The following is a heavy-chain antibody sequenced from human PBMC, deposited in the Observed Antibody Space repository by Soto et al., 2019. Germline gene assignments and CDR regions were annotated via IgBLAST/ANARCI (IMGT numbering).Heavy chain of an antibody. V-gene: IGHV4-31*03. CDR3: ARYAARHGFYGMDV. D-gene: IGHD6-6*01. CDR1: GGSISSGGYY. J-gene: IGHJ6*02. CDR2: IYYSGST. Sequence: SETLSLTCTVSGGSISSGGYYWSWIRQHPGKGLEWIGYIYYSGSTYYNPSLKSRVTISVDTSKNQFSLKLSSVTAADTAVYYCARYAARHGFYGMDVWGQGTTVTDSS.